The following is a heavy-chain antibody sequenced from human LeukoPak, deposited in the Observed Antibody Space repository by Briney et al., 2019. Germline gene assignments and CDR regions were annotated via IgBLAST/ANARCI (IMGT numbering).Heavy chain of an antibody. D-gene: IGHD3-16*01. CDR2: ISYDESNK. Sequence: PGGSLRLSCAASGFTFSSYAMHWVRQAPGKGLEWVAVISYDESNKYYADSVKGRFTISRDNSKNTLYLQMNSLRAEDTAVYYCARGYDYFDYWGQGTLVTVSS. J-gene: IGHJ4*02. V-gene: IGHV3-30*04. CDR3: ARGYDYFDY. CDR1: GFTFSSYA.